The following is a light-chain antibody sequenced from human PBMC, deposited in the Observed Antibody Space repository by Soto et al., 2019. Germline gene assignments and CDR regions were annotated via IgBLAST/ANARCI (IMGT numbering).Light chain of an antibody. CDR1: QNIGTS. CDR3: QHYGRSPGLFT. J-gene: IGKJ3*01. CDR2: DAS. V-gene: IGKV3-11*01. Sequence: VLTQSPATLSLSPGERATLSCRASQNIGTSLAWYQQRPGQAPRLLIYDASITATGIPARFSGSGSGTDFSLTIGSLEPDDFAVYYCQHYGRSPGLFTFGPGTRVDIK.